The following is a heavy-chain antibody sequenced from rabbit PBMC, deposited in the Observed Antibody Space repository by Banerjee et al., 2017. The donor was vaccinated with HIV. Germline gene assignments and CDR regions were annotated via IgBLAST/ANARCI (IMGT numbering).Heavy chain of an antibody. CDR2: IDAGSSAFT. J-gene: IGHJ6*01. Sequence: QSLEESGGDLVKPGASLTLTCTASGVSFSISSYMCWVRQAPGKGLEWIACIDAGSSAFTYFATWAKGRFTISKTSSTTVTLQMTRLTAADTATYFCARDTSSSFSSYGMDLRGQGTLVTVS. D-gene: IGHD1-1*01. CDR1: GVSFSISSY. CDR3: ARDTSSSFSSYGMDL. V-gene: IGHV1S40*01.